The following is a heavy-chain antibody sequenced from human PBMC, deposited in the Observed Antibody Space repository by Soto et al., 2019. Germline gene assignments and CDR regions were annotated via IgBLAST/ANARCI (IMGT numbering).Heavy chain of an antibody. V-gene: IGHV3-23*01. J-gene: IGHJ4*02. CDR1: GFTFSSYA. Sequence: EVRLLESGGGLVQPGGSLRLSCAASGFTFSSYAMSWVRQAPGKGLEWVSAISGSGGSTYYADSVKGRFTISRDNSKNTLYLQMNSLRAEDTAVYYCAKATTVTTYFDYWGQGTLVTVSS. CDR3: AKATTVTTYFDY. CDR2: ISGSGGST. D-gene: IGHD4-17*01.